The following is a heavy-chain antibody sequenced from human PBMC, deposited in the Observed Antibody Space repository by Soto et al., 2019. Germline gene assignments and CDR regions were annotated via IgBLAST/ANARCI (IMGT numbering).Heavy chain of an antibody. CDR2: IYPGDSDV. CDR1: GYIFTTYW. V-gene: IGHV5-51*01. J-gene: IGHJ4*02. CDR3: ARRSNWNSAEPDF. Sequence: DSLKISCKGSGYIFTTYWIAWVRQMPGKGLEWIGIIYPGDSDVRYSPSFQGHVTISADKSINTAYLQWSSLKASDSAMYYCARRSNWNSAEPDFWGQGTLVTVSA. D-gene: IGHD1-20*01.